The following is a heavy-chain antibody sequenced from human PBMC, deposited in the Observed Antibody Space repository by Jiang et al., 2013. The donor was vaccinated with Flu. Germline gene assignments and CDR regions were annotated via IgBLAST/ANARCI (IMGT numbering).Heavy chain of an antibody. Sequence: SGVSGSGDNTYYTDSVKGRFTISRDNSKNTLYLQMNSLRAEDTAVYYCARDRTLWFGELSPSSGMDVWGQGTTVTVSS. CDR2: VSGSGDNT. V-gene: IGHV3-23*01. CDR3: ARDRTLWFGELSPSSGMDV. J-gene: IGHJ6*02. D-gene: IGHD3-10*01.